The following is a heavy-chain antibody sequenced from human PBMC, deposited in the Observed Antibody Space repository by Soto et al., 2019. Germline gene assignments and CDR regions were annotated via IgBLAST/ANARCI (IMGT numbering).Heavy chain of an antibody. J-gene: IGHJ4*02. CDR1: GFTFSSYS. CDR2: ISTI. V-gene: IGHV3-21*01. D-gene: IGHD1-26*01. CDR3: ARDGGSYYFDY. Sequence: EVQLVESGGGLVKPGGSLRLSCAASGFTFSSYSMNWVRQAPGKGLEWVSSISTIYYADSVKGRFTISRDNAKNSLYLQMNSLRVEDTAVYYCARDGGSYYFDYWGQGTLVTVSS.